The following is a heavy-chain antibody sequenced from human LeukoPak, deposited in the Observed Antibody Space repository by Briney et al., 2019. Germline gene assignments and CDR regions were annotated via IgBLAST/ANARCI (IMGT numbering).Heavy chain of an antibody. J-gene: IGHJ4*02. CDR1: GFTFSSYA. V-gene: IGHV3-23*01. CDR3: ARDLAADYYDSSGYRY. CDR2: ISGSGGST. Sequence: GGSLRLSCAASGFTFSSYAMSWVRQAPGKGLEWVSAISGSGGSTYYADSVKGRFTISRDNSKNTLYLQMNSLRAEDTAVYYCARDLAADYYDSSGYRYWGQGTLVTVSS. D-gene: IGHD3-22*01.